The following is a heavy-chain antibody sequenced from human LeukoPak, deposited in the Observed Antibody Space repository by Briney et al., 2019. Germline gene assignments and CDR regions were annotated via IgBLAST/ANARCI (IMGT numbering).Heavy chain of an antibody. CDR3: ASSGYDYVRGVYY. V-gene: IGHV3-30-3*01. CDR2: ISYDGSNK. Sequence: GGSLRLSCAAYGFTFSIYAMHWVRQAPGKGLEWVAVISYDGSNKYYADSVKGRFTISRDNSKNTLYLQMNSLRAEDTAVYYCASSGYDYVRGVYYWGQGTLVTVSS. D-gene: IGHD5-12*01. CDR1: GFTFSIYA. J-gene: IGHJ4*02.